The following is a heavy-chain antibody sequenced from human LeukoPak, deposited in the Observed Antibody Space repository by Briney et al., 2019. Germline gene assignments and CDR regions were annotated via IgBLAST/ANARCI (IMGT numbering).Heavy chain of an antibody. CDR3: ARGHYDVLAASYKWTPDY. Sequence: GGSLRLPCAASGFTFNTFNMNWVRQAPGKGLEWVSSITSGGDYIYYADSVKGRFTTSRDNAKNSLSLQLNSLRVEDTAVYYCARGHYDVLAASYKWTPDYWGQGTLVTVSS. D-gene: IGHD3-9*01. V-gene: IGHV3-21*01. CDR2: ITSGGDYI. CDR1: GFTFNTFN. J-gene: IGHJ4*02.